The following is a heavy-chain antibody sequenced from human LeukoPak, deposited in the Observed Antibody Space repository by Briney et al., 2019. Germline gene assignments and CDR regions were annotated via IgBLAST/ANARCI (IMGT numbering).Heavy chain of an antibody. Sequence: ASVKVSFKASGYTFTSYGINWVRQATGQGLEWMGWMNPNSGSTGYAQKFQGRVTITRNTSISTAYMELSGLRSEDTAVYYCARGRSTGYPYYFECWRHGKLCSVSS. CDR3: ARGRSTGYPYYFEC. CDR1: GYTFTSYG. D-gene: IGHD5-12*01. V-gene: IGHV1-8*03. J-gene: IGHJ4*01. CDR2: MNPNSGST.